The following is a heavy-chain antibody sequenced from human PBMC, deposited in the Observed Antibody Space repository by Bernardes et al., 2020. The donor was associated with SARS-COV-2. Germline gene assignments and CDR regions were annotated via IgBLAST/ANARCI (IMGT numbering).Heavy chain of an antibody. CDR1: GYTFTSYG. D-gene: IGHD2-2*01. V-gene: IGHV1-18*01. J-gene: IGHJ6*02. CDR3: ARVVVVVPAAIHLYYYYYGMDV. Sequence: ASVKVSCKASGYTFTSYGISWVRQAPGQGLEWMGWISAYNGNTNYAQKLQGRVTMTTDTSTSTAYMELRSLRSDDTAVYYCARVVVVVPAAIHLYYYYYGMDVWAQGTTVTVSS. CDR2: ISAYNGNT.